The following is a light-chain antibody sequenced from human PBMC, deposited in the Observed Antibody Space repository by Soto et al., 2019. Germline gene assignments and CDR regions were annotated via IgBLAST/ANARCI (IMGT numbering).Light chain of an antibody. V-gene: IGKV3-11*01. CDR3: QQRSNWPLLT. CDR2: DPP. Sequence: EIVLTQSPATLSLSPGERATLSCRASQSVSSYLAWYQQKRGQAPRPLINDPPNRATGIPARFSGSGSGTDFTLTISSIAPEDVAVYYCQQRSNWPLLTFGGGTKVEIK. CDR1: QSVSSY. J-gene: IGKJ4*01.